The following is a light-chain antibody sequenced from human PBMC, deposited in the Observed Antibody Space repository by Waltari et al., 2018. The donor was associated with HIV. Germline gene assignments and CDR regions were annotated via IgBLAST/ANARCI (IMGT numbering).Light chain of an antibody. CDR2: WAS. V-gene: IGKV4-1*01. Sequence: DIVITQSPDSLAVSLRETPTLRCRYRQCLLLSYNSKNYLAWYQQKSGQPPKVVISWASTRESGVPYRFSGSGSGTDFTLTISSLQAEDFAVYYCHQYYSTPQTFGQGTKVEVK. J-gene: IGKJ1*01. CDR3: HQYYSTPQT. CDR1: QCLLLSYNSKNY.